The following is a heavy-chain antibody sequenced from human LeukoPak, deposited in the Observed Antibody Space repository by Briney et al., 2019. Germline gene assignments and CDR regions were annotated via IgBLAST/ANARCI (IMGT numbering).Heavy chain of an antibody. J-gene: IGHJ4*02. CDR3: AKRDASGYFYFDY. CDR2: ISASGGST. CDR1: GFSFSNYG. D-gene: IGHD3-22*01. Sequence: GGCVRLSCTASGFSFSNYGMAWVRQAPGKGLEWVSGISASGGSTYYADSVKGRFTLSRDNSKNTLYLQMNSLRADDTALYYCAKRDASGYFYFDYWGQGYLVPVSS. V-gene: IGHV3-23*01.